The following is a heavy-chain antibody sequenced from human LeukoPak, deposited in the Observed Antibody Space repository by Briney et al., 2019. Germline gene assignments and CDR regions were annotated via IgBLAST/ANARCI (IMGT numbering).Heavy chain of an antibody. Sequence: PSETLSLTCTVSGGSISSYYWSWIRQPPGKGLEWIGYNYYSGSTNYNPSLKSRVTISVDTSKNQFSLKLSSVTAADTAVYYCAAFRQRGAFDIWGQGTMVTVSS. CDR3: AAFRQRGAFDI. CDR1: GGSISSYY. CDR2: NYYSGST. V-gene: IGHV4-59*08. J-gene: IGHJ3*02.